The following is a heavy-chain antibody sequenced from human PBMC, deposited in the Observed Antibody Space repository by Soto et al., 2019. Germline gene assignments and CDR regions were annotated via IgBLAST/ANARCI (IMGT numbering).Heavy chain of an antibody. V-gene: IGHV1-69*13. CDR1: GGTFSSYA. J-gene: IGHJ6*02. CDR3: ARVPAPGYYYYGMDV. Sequence: GASVKVSCKASGGTFSSYAISWVRQAPGQGLEWMGGIIPIFGTANYAQKFQGRVTITADESTSTAYMELSSLRSEDTAVYYCARVPAPGYYYYGMDVWGQGTTVTVSS. CDR2: IIPIFGTA.